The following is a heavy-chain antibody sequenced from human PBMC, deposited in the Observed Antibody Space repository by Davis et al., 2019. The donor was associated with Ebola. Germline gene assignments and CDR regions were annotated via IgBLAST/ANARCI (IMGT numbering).Heavy chain of an antibody. J-gene: IGHJ3*02. Sequence: GGSLRLSCVASGFTFSSYAMSWVRQAPGKGLEWVSAISGSGGSTYYADSVKGRFTISRDNSKNTLYLQMNSLRAEDTAVYYCAKDLARQLLSQGDAFDIWGQGTMVTVSS. CDR2: ISGSGGST. CDR3: AKDLARQLLSQGDAFDI. V-gene: IGHV3-23*01. D-gene: IGHD2-2*01. CDR1: GFTFSSYA.